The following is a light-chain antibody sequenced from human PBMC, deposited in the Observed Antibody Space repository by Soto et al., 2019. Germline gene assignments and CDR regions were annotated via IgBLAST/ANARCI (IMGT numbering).Light chain of an antibody. CDR3: QQGNSFPIT. J-gene: IGKJ5*01. Sequence: QMTQSPSSLSASGGEKIIITCRASRDVGSDVSWYQQKPGQAPKLLIYAASNLYTGVPSRFRGSGAGTDFTLTISSLQPEDFATYYCQQGNSFPITFGQGTRLEI. CDR1: RDVGSD. CDR2: AAS. V-gene: IGKV1-12*01.